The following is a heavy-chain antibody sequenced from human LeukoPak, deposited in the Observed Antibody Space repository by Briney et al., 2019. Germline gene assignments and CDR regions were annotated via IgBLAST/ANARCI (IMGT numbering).Heavy chain of an antibody. Sequence: PGGSLRLSCAASGFTFSTYSMNWVRQAPGKGLEWISYIKSSGSTIYYADSVRGRFTISRDNAKNSLALQMTSLRDEDTAVYYCTRDRDIFDIWGQGTMVSVSS. CDR3: TRDRDIFDI. J-gene: IGHJ3*02. CDR2: IKSSGSTI. CDR1: GFTFSTYS. V-gene: IGHV3-48*02. D-gene: IGHD3-10*01.